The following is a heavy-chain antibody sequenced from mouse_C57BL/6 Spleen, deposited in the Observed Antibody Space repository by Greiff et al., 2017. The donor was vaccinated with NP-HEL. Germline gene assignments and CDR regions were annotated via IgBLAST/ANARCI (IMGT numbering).Heavy chain of an antibody. J-gene: IGHJ2*01. CDR1: GFTFSDYY. Sequence: DVMLVESGGGLVQPGGSLKLSCAASGFTFSDYYMYWVRQTPEKRLEWVAYISNGGGSTYYPDTVKGRFTISRDNAKNTLYLQMSRLKSEDTAMYYCARQGSSYGYFDYGGQGTTLTVSS. V-gene: IGHV5-12*01. CDR2: ISNGGGST. D-gene: IGHD1-1*01. CDR3: ARQGSSYGYFDY.